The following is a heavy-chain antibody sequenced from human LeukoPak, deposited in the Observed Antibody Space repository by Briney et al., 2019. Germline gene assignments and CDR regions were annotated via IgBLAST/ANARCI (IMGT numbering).Heavy chain of an antibody. CDR1: GGTFSSYA. CDR2: IIPILGIA. Sequence: SVKLSCKASGGTFSSYAISWVRQAPGQGLEWMGRIIPILGIANYAQKFQGRVTITADKSTSTAYMELSSLRSEDTAVYYCARTGYDSSGSGYWGQGTLVTVSS. CDR3: ARTGYDSSGSGY. V-gene: IGHV1-69*04. J-gene: IGHJ4*02. D-gene: IGHD3-22*01.